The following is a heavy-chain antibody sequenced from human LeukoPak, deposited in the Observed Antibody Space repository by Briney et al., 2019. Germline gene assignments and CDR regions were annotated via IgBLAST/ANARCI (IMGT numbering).Heavy chain of an antibody. Sequence: GGSLRLSCAASGFTFSSYEMNWVRQAPGRGLEWVSVIYNGGSTNYADSVKGRFTISRDNSKNTLYLQMDSLRVEDTAVYYCARWPTMGGRWGQGTLVTVSS. CDR2: IYNGGST. CDR3: ARWPTMGGR. CDR1: GFTFSSYE. D-gene: IGHD3-16*01. V-gene: IGHV3-66*01. J-gene: IGHJ4*02.